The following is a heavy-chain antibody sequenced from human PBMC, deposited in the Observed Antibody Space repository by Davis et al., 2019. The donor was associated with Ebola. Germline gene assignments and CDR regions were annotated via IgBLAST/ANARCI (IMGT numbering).Heavy chain of an antibody. J-gene: IGHJ4*02. CDR1: GYSFTNYW. CDR3: ARPSSGYEASFDS. D-gene: IGHD3-22*01. Sequence: PGGSLRLSCKGSGYSFTNYWIAWVRQMPGEGLEWMGIIFPGDSDTRYSPSFQGQVTISADKSINSAYLQWNSLRASDPAIYTCARPSSGYEASFDSWAREPWSPSPQ. CDR2: IFPGDSDT. V-gene: IGHV5-51*01.